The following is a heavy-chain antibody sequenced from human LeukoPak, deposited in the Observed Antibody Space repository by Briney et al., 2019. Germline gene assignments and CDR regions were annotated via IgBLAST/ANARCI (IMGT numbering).Heavy chain of an antibody. J-gene: IGHJ4*02. CDR3: ARARALGGSNFPSGY. CDR2: IGPTSLYT. D-gene: IGHD1-26*01. V-gene: IGHV3-11*05. CDR1: GFTFSDYY. Sequence: GGSLRLSCAASGFTFSDYYMTWIRQAPGRGLEWLSYIGPTSLYTNYADSVRGRFTISRDNAKNSLYLQMNSLRVEDTAVYYCARARALGGSNFPSGYWGQGTLVTVSS.